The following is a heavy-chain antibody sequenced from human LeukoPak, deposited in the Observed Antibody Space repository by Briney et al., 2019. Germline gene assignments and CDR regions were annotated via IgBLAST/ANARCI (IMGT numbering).Heavy chain of an antibody. V-gene: IGHV1-69*04. Sequence: GASVKVSCKASGGTFSSYAISWVRQAPGQGLEWMGRIIPILGIANYAQKFQGRVTITPDKSTSTAYMELSSLRSEDTAVYYCASGDILTGYQAFWGQGTMVTVSS. D-gene: IGHD3-9*01. CDR2: IIPILGIA. J-gene: IGHJ3*01. CDR3: ASGDILTGYQAF. CDR1: GGTFSSYA.